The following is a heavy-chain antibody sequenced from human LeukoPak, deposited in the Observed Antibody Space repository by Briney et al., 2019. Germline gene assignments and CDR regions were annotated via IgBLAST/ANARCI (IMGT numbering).Heavy chain of an antibody. Sequence: ASVKVSCKAFGYTFTSYDVNWVRQATGQGLEWMGWMNPNSGNTGYAQKFQGRVTMTRNTSISTAYMELSSLRSDDTAVYYCARDRDSSSSGFDYWGQGTLVTVSS. J-gene: IGHJ4*02. V-gene: IGHV1-8*01. CDR1: GYTFTSYD. D-gene: IGHD6-6*01. CDR3: ARDRDSSSSGFDY. CDR2: MNPNSGNT.